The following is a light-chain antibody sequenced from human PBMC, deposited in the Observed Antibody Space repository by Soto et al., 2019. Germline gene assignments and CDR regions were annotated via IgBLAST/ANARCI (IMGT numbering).Light chain of an antibody. CDR2: SNN. CDR1: SSNIGSNS. J-gene: IGLJ2*01. V-gene: IGLV1-44*01. CDR3: AAWDDSLNGQVV. Sequence: QLVLTQPPSASGTPGQRVTISCSGSSSNIGSNSVSWYQQLPGTAPKLLIYSNNQRPSGVPDRVSGSKSGTSASLAISGLQSEDEADYYCAAWDDSLNGQVVFGGGTKLTVL.